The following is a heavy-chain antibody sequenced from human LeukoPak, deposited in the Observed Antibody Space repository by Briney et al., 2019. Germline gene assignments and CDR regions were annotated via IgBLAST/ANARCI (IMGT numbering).Heavy chain of an antibody. CDR1: GYSLSSGYY. D-gene: IGHD2-2*01. CDR3: ATCLGAIVVVPAAMLGGWFDP. CDR2: IYHSVST. Sequence: PSETLSLTCAVSGYSLSSGYYWGWIRQPPGKGLEWIGSIYHSVSTYDNPALKSRGTISVDTSKNHFSLKLGSVTAANTAVYYCATCLGAIVVVPAAMLGGWFDPWGQGTLVTVSS. V-gene: IGHV4-38-2*01. J-gene: IGHJ5*02.